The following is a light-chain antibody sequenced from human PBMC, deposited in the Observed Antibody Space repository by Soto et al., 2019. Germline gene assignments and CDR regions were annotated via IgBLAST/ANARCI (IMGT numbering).Light chain of an antibody. CDR2: DAS. CDR1: QNINRW. J-gene: IGKJ1*01. V-gene: IGKV1-5*01. CDR3: QQYDSYPRT. Sequence: DIQMTQSPSTLSASVGDRVTITYRASQNINRWLAWYQQKPGKAPKLLINDASILESGVPSRFSGSGSGTEFTLTISSLQPADFATYYCQQYDSYPRTFGQGTTVEIK.